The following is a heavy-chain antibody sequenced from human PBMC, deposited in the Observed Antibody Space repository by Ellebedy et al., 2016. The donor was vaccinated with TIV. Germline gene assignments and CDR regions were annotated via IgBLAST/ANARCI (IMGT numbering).Heavy chain of an antibody. D-gene: IGHD5-18*01. J-gene: IGHJ4*02. CDR1: GGSVSSGSYY. V-gene: IGHV4-61*01. CDR2: IYYSGNT. Sequence: SETLSLTXTVSGGSVSSGSYYWSWIRQPPGKGLEWIGYIYYSGNTNYNPSLKSRVAISVDTSKNQFSLNLNYVTAADTAVFYCARVDSLDTAMADYFDYWGQGILVTVSS. CDR3: ARVDSLDTAMADYFDY.